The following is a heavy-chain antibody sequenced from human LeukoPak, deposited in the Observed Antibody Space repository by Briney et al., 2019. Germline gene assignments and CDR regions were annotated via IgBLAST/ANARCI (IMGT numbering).Heavy chain of an antibody. CDR2: IYTSGST. Sequence: SETLSLTCAVSGDSISGSYWSWIRQPAGKGLEWIGRIYTSGSTNYNPSLKSRVTISVDTSKNQFSLKLSSVTAADTAVYYCARGSTVDPNLDYWGQGTLVTVSS. D-gene: IGHD4-23*01. J-gene: IGHJ4*02. CDR3: ARGSTVDPNLDY. V-gene: IGHV4-4*07. CDR1: GDSISGSY.